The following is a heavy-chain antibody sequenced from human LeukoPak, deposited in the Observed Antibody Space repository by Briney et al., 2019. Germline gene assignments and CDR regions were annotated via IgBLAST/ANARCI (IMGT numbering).Heavy chain of an antibody. CDR3: ARFDSSGYSLDY. CDR2: INPSSSCT. V-gene: IGHV1-2*02. CDR1: GYTFTAYY. J-gene: IGHJ4*02. Sequence: ASVKVSCKASGYTFTAYYMHWVRHAPGQGLEWMGWINPSSSCTDYAQNFQGRVTMTRDTSISTAYMELSRLRSDDTAVYYCARFDSSGYSLDYWGQGTLVTVSS. D-gene: IGHD3-22*01.